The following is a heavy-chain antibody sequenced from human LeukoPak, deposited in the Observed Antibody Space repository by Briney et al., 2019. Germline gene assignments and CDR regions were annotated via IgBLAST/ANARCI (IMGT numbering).Heavy chain of an antibody. V-gene: IGHV4-31*03. J-gene: IGHJ4*02. CDR2: IHSSGRL. CDR3: SRGLDSRKLGY. Sequence: NPSETLSLTCTASGASFNTGDQYWNWIRQSPGTGLEWIGSIHSSGRLYNNPSLESRVTISIDTSKNQFSLDLNSVTAADTAVYFCSRGLDSRKLGYWGQGTLVTVSS. CDR1: GASFNTGDQY. D-gene: IGHD3-22*01.